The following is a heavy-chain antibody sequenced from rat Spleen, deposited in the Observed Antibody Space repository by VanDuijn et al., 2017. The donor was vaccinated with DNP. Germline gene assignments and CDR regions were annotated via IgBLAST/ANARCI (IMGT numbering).Heavy chain of an antibody. CDR2: ISYSGST. D-gene: IGHD4-1*01. Sequence: EVQLQESGPGLVKPSQSLSLTCSVTGYSISTSYRWNWIRKFPGNKMEWIGHISYSGSTRYNPSLKSRISITRDTSKNQFFLQLNSVTTEDTATYYCARWVRALDYWGQGVMVTVSS. CDR3: ARWVRALDY. CDR1: GYSISTSYR. V-gene: IGHV3-1*01. J-gene: IGHJ2*01.